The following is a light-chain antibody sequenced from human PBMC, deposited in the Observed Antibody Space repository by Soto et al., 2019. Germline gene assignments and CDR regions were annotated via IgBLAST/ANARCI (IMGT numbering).Light chain of an antibody. CDR3: CSYAGSSTFVI. J-gene: IGLJ2*01. CDR2: EDN. Sequence: QSALTQPASVSGSPGQSITISCTGTSSDVGSYNLVSWYQQHPGKAPKLMILEDNKRPSGVSNRFSGSKSGNTASLTISGLQAEDEADYYCCSYAGSSTFVIFGGGTNSPS. CDR1: SSDVGSYNL. V-gene: IGLV2-23*02.